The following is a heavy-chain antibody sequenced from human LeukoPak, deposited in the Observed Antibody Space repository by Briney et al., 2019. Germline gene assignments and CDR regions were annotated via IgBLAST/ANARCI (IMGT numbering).Heavy chain of an antibody. J-gene: IGHJ4*02. V-gene: IGHV3-23*01. CDR1: GFTFSNYV. CDR3: AKTNTRIAARNYYFDY. CDR2: ISGSGGST. Sequence: GGSLRLSCAASGFTFSNYVMSWVRQAPGKGLEWVSAISGSGGSTYYADSVKGRFTISRDNSKNTLYLQMNSLRAEDTAVYYCAKTNTRIAARNYYFDYWGQGTLVTVSS. D-gene: IGHD6-6*01.